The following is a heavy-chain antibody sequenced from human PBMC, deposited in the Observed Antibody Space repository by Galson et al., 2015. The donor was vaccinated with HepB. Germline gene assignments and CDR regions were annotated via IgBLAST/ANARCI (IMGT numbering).Heavy chain of an antibody. D-gene: IGHD3-10*01. CDR3: ARAGGLYGSGRHFDS. J-gene: IGHJ4*02. V-gene: IGHV1-3*04. CDR2: INSDYRNT. Sequence: SVKVSCKASGYSFVLYSIHWVRQAPGHSLEWMGWINSDYRNTLYSQKFQDRFTISRATSETTVYMELSGLTSEDTAVYFCARAGGLYGSGRHFDSWGQGTQVTVSS. CDR1: GYSFVLYS.